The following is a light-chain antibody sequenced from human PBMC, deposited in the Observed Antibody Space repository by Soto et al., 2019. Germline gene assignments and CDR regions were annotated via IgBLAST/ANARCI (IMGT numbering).Light chain of an antibody. J-gene: IGLJ2*01. V-gene: IGLV1-51*01. CDR2: DTN. Sequence: QSVLTQPPSVSAAPGQKVTISCSGSSSNIGNNYVSWYQQLPGTAPKLLIYDTNERPSGIPDRFSGSKSGTSATLGITGLQTGDEAHYYCGTWDSSLSAVLFGGGTKVTVL. CDR3: GTWDSSLSAVL. CDR1: SSNIGNNY.